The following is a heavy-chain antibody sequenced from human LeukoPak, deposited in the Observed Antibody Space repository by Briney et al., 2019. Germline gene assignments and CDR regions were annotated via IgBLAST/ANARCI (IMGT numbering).Heavy chain of an antibody. CDR2: INSDGSST. V-gene: IGHV3-74*01. CDR3: ARVTGSSSWFDY. Sequence: PGGSLRLSCAASGFTFSSYWMHWVRQAPGKGLVWVSRINSDGSSTSYADSVKGRFTISRDNAKNTLYLQMNSLRAEDTAVYYCARVTGSSSWFDYWGQGTPVTVSS. J-gene: IGHJ4*02. CDR1: GFTFSSYW. D-gene: IGHD6-13*01.